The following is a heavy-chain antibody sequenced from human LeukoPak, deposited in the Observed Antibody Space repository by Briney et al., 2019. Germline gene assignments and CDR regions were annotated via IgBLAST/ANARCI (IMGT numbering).Heavy chain of an antibody. CDR2: ISSGSRYI. V-gene: IGHV3-21*01. J-gene: IGHJ6*02. Sequence: GGSLRLSCAASGFTFNSYSMNWVRQAPGKGLEWVSSISSGSRYIYYADSVKGRFTISRDNAKNSLYLQMNSLRAEDTAVYYCARHVSGVYGMDVWGQGTTVTVSS. CDR3: ARHVSGVYGMDV. CDR1: GFTFNSYS. D-gene: IGHD3-16*01.